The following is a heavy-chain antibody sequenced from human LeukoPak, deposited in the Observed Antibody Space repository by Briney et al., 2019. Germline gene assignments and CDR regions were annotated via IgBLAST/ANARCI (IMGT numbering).Heavy chain of an antibody. Sequence: GGSLRLSCAASGFTFSGSAMHWVRQASGKGLEWVGRIRSKANSYATAYAASVKGRFTISRDDSKNTAYLQMNSLSAEDTAVYYCGRAGPVTKDHFMDVWGKGTTVTVSS. J-gene: IGHJ6*03. D-gene: IGHD1-26*01. CDR3: GRAGPVTKDHFMDV. CDR2: IRSKANSYAT. V-gene: IGHV3-73*01. CDR1: GFTFSGSA.